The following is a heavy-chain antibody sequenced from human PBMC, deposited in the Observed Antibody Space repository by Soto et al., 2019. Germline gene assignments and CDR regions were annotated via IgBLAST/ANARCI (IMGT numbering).Heavy chain of an antibody. V-gene: IGHV3-23*01. D-gene: IGHD3-3*01. J-gene: IGHJ4*02. Sequence: XGFLGLSFAASGFTFSSYSKSWVRQAPGKGLEWVSAISGSGGSAYYADSVKGRFTISRDNSKNTLYLQMNSLRAEDTAVYYCAKPTIKIFGGYYFDYWGQGTLVTVSS. CDR1: GFTFSSYS. CDR2: ISGSGGSA. CDR3: AKPTIKIFGGYYFDY.